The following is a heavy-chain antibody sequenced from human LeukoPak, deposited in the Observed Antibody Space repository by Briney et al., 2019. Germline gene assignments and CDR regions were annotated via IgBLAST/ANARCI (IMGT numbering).Heavy chain of an antibody. CDR3: ENEEVHNDY. D-gene: IGHD4/OR15-4a*01. V-gene: IGHV3-23*01. CDR2: ISISGDMT. CDR1: SFSVTIHS. J-gene: IGHJ4*02. Sequence: GRSLTPSCQLSSFSVTIHSTSWARQPAGGGLEWVSSISISGDMTYYADSVQGRFIISRDNSKNTVYIQMDSLRVEDTAVYYCENEEVHNDYWGQGTLVTVSS.